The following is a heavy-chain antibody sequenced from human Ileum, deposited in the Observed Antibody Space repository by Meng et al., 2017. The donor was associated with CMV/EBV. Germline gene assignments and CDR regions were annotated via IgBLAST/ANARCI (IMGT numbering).Heavy chain of an antibody. Sequence: GSGRILCKPPQSLSLILTLSGGSLAPVIFHARWVRLPPGEGMEWIAFIHHSGRTSYNPSLKSRFTIPVDTSNNQCSLTVTSVTAADTAVYYCARVSWCAGSLMIQTFDSWRQGTLVTVSS. CDR2: IHHSGRT. CDR3: ARVSWCAGSLMIQTFDS. V-gene: IGHV4-30-4*01. D-gene: IGHD2-8*01. J-gene: IGHJ4*02. CDR1: GGSLAPVIFH.